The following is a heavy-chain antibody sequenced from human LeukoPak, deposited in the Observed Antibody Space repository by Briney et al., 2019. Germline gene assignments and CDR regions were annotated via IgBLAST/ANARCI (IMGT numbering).Heavy chain of an antibody. V-gene: IGHV3-23*01. Sequence: GGCQRLSCAASGFTFSRYAMKWIRQAPGKGLEWVSDISGSGVNTYYADSVKGRFTISRDNSKNTVYLQMQSLRAEDTALYYCATETVDSPDYWGQGTLVTVSS. CDR1: GFTFSRYA. J-gene: IGHJ4*02. D-gene: IGHD3-22*01. CDR3: ATETVDSPDY. CDR2: ISGSGVNT.